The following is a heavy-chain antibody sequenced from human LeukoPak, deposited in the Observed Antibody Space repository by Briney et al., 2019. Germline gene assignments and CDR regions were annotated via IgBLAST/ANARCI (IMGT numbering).Heavy chain of an antibody. J-gene: IGHJ5*02. CDR3: ARRVGFRGSGSYYNRYNWFDP. CDR1: GGSFSGYY. Sequence: PSETLSLTCAVYGGSFSGYYWSWIRQPPGKGLEWIGEINHSGSTNYNPSLKSRVTISVDTSKNQFSLKLSSVTAADTAVYYCARRVGFRGSGSYYNRYNWFDPWGQGTLVTVSS. D-gene: IGHD3-10*01. V-gene: IGHV4-34*01. CDR2: INHSGST.